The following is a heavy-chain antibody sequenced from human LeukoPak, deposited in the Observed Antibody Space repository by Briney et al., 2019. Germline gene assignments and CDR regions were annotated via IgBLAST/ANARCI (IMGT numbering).Heavy chain of an antibody. D-gene: IGHD3-3*01. J-gene: IGHJ4*02. CDR2: INRDGSQK. V-gene: IGHV3-7*01. CDR3: AKDWARITVFGVVHY. Sequence: GGFLRLSCAASGFSLSAYWMTWVRQAPGKGLEWVANINRDGSQKNHVDSVKGRFTISRDNSKNTVYLQMNSLRTEDTAVYHCAKDWARITVFGVVHYWGQGTLVTVSS. CDR1: GFSLSAYW.